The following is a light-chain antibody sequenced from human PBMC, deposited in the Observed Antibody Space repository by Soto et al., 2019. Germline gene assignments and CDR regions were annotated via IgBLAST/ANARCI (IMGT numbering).Light chain of an antibody. J-gene: IGKJ1*01. CDR3: QQYNNWPQT. V-gene: IGKV3-15*01. CDR2: GAS. CDR1: QSVSSN. Sequence: EIVMTQSPATLSVSTGERATLSCRASQSVSSNLAWYQQKPGQAPSLLIYGASTRATGIPARFSGSGSGTEFTLTISSLQSEDFAVYYCQQYNNWPQTFGQGTKVDIK.